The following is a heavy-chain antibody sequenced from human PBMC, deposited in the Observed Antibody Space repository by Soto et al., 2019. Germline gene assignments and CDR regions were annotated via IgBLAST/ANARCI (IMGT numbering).Heavy chain of an antibody. J-gene: IGHJ6*02. D-gene: IGHD3-3*01. CDR1: GFTFSSYS. Sequence: GGSLRLSCAASGFTFSSYSMNWVRQAPGKGLEWVSYISGSSSTIYYADSVKGRFTISRDNAKNSLYLQMNSLRDEDTAVYYCARDFQGIFGVVHYYYYGMDVWGQGTTVTVSS. CDR2: ISGSSSTI. V-gene: IGHV3-48*02. CDR3: ARDFQGIFGVVHYYYYGMDV.